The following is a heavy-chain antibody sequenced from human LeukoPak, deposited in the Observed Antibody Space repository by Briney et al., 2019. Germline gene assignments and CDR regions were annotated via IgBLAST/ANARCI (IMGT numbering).Heavy chain of an antibody. V-gene: IGHV4-34*01. Sequence: SETLSLTCAVYGGSFSGYYWSWIRQPPGKGLEWIGEINHSGSTNYNPSLKSRVTISVDTSKNQFSLKLSSVTAADTAVYYCARWEYYYDSSGDAFDIWGQGTMVTVPS. CDR2: INHSGST. D-gene: IGHD3-22*01. CDR3: ARWEYYYDSSGDAFDI. CDR1: GGSFSGYY. J-gene: IGHJ3*02.